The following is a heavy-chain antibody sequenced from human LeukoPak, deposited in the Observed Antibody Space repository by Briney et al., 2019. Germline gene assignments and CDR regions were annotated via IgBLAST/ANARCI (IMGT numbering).Heavy chain of an antibody. CDR3: ARDGADGMYYYYGMDV. Sequence: SETLSLTCTVSGGSISSYYWSWIRQPPGKGLEWIGYIYYSGSTYYNPSLKSRVTISVDTSKNQFSLKLSSVTAADTAVYYCARDGADGMYYYYGMDVWGQGTTVTVSS. D-gene: IGHD3-16*01. J-gene: IGHJ6*02. CDR1: GGSISSYY. CDR2: IYYSGST. V-gene: IGHV4-59*12.